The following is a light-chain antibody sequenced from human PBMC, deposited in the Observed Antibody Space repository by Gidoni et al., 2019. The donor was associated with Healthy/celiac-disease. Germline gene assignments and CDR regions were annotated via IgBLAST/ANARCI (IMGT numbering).Light chain of an antibody. J-gene: IGKJ4*01. CDR3: QQLNSYRLT. Sequence: IQLTQSPSSLSASGGDRVTITCRASQGISSYLAWYQQKPGKAPKLLIYAASTLQSGVPSRFSGSGSGTDFTLTISRLQPEDFATYYCQQLNSYRLTFGGGTKVEIK. CDR1: QGISSY. V-gene: IGKV1-9*01. CDR2: AAS.